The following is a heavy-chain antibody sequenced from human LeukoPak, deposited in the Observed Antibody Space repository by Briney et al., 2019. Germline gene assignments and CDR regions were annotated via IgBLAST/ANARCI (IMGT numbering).Heavy chain of an antibody. CDR1: GGSISSYY. V-gene: IGHV4-59*08. CDR2: IYYSGST. D-gene: IGHD3-3*01. Sequence: ASETLSLTCTVSGGSISSYYWSWIRQPPGKGLEWIGYIYYSGSTNYNPSLKSRVTISVDTSKNQFSLKLSSVTAADTAVYYCARLSLRFLEWLYLDYWGQGTLVTVSS. J-gene: IGHJ4*02. CDR3: ARLSLRFLEWLYLDY.